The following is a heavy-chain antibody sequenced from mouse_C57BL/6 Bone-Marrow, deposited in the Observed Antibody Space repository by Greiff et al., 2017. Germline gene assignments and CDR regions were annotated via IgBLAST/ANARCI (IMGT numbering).Heavy chain of an antibody. CDR2: ISYDGSN. J-gene: IGHJ2*01. D-gene: IGHD1-1*02. V-gene: IGHV3-6*01. CDR1: GYSITSGYY. CDR3: ARDLYCYGPDY. Sequence: EVQLQQSGPGLVKPSQSLSLTCSVTGYSITSGYYWNWIRQFPGNKLEWMGYISYDGSNNYNPSLKNRISITRDTSKYQFFLKLNSVTTEDTATYYCARDLYCYGPDYWGQGTTLTVSS.